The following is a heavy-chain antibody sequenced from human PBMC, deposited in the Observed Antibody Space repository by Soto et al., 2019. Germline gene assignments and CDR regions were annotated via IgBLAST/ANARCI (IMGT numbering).Heavy chain of an antibody. CDR2: ISGSGGST. V-gene: IGHV3-23*01. D-gene: IGHD3-22*01. J-gene: IGHJ4*02. Sequence: GGSLRLSCAASGFTFSIYAISWVRQAPGKGLEWVSAISGSGGSTYYADSVKGRFTISRDNSKNTLYLQMNSLRAEDTAVYYCAKGHYDSSGYFDYWGQGTLVTVSS. CDR1: GFTFSIYA. CDR3: AKGHYDSSGYFDY.